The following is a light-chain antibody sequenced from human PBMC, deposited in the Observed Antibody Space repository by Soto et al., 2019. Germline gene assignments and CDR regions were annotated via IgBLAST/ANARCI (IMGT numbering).Light chain of an antibody. CDR2: DAS. Sequence: EIVMTQSPDSLSVSPGEGATLSCRAGQTVSSNLAWYQQKPGQAPRLLIYDASTRATGIPARFSGSGSGTEFTLIISSLQSEDFAVYYCQQRSNWPPEITFGQGTRLEIK. J-gene: IGKJ5*01. V-gene: IGKV3-15*01. CDR3: QQRSNWPPEIT. CDR1: QTVSSN.